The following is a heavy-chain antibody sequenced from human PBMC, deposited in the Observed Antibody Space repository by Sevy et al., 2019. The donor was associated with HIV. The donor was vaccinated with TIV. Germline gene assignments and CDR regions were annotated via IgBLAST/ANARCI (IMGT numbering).Heavy chain of an antibody. J-gene: IGHJ4*02. CDR2: IKSKTDGGTT. Sequence: GGSLRLSCAASGFTFSNAWMNWVRQAPGKGLEWVGRIKSKTDGGTTDYAAPVKGRFTISRDDSKNTLYLQMNSLKTEDTAVYYCTTDRIDIVLVPAAPYYWGQGTLVTVSS. V-gene: IGHV3-15*07. CDR1: GFTFSNAW. CDR3: TTDRIDIVLVPAAPYY. D-gene: IGHD2-2*01.